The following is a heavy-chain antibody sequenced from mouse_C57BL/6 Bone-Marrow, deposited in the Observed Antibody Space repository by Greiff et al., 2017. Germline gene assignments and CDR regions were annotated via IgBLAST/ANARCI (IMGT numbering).Heavy chain of an antibody. J-gene: IGHJ3*01. CDR1: GYTFTSYW. V-gene: IGHV1-53*01. Sequence: QVQLQQPGTELVKPGASVKLSCKASGYTFTSYWMPWVKQRPGQGLEWIGNINPSNGGTNYNEKFKSKATLTVDKSSSTAYMQLSSLPSEDSAVYYCAREETICYDYDAWFAYWGQGTLVTVSA. D-gene: IGHD2-4*01. CDR2: INPSNGGT. CDR3: AREETICYDYDAWFAY.